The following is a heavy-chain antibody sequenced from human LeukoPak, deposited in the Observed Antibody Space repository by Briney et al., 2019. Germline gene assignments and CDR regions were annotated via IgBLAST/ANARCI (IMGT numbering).Heavy chain of an antibody. CDR3: AKVDGTGNSVFDY. CDR2: INPDGRST. V-gene: IGHV3-74*01. Sequence: PGGSLRLSCAASGFRFNTYWMRWVRQAPGKGLAWVSRINPDGRSTDYANSVKGRFTISRDHAKNTLYLQMNSLRVEDTATYYCAKVDGTGNSVFDYWGQGTLVPVSS. J-gene: IGHJ4*02. CDR1: GFRFNTYW. D-gene: IGHD6-19*01.